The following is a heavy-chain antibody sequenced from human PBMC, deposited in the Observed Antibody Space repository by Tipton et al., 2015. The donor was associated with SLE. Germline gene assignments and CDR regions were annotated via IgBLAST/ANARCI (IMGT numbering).Heavy chain of an antibody. CDR2: LYYTGTT. CDR1: GDSISSYY. D-gene: IGHD3-22*01. J-gene: IGHJ4*02. V-gene: IGHV4-59*08. Sequence: TLSLTCTVSGDSISSYYWSWIRQPPGKGLEWIGYLYYTGTTNYNPSLKSRVTMSVDTSKNQFSLRLRSVTAADTAVYYCARLAHYNSSWYLGVWGQGSLVTVSS. CDR3: ARLAHYNSSWYLGV.